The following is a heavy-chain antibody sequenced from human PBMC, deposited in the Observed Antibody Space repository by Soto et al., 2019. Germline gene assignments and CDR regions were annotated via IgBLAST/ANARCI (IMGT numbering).Heavy chain of an antibody. CDR1: GFSLSTSGMC. J-gene: IGHJ6*02. D-gene: IGHD3-16*02. Sequence: SGPTLVNPTQTLTLTCTFSGFSLSTSGMCVSWIRQPPGKALEWLALIDWDDDKYYSTSLKTRLTISKDTSKNQVVLTMTNMDPVDTATYYCAYLSVKLRHYGLDVWGQGTSVTVSS. V-gene: IGHV2-70*01. CDR3: AYLSVKLRHYGLDV. CDR2: IDWDDDK.